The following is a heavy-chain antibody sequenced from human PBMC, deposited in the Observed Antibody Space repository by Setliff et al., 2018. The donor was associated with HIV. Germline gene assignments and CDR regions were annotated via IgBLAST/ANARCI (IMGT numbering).Heavy chain of an antibody. Sequence: ASVKVSCKASGYSFSDYYIHWVRQATGQGLEWMGWMNPNSGNTGYAQKFQGRVTMTGNTSISTAYMEMSSLRSEDTAVYYCARGGGGYYYVGAVDIWGQGTVVTVSS. J-gene: IGHJ3*02. CDR1: GYSFSDYY. V-gene: IGHV1-8*02. D-gene: IGHD3-22*01. CDR3: ARGGGGYYYVGAVDI. CDR2: MNPNSGNT.